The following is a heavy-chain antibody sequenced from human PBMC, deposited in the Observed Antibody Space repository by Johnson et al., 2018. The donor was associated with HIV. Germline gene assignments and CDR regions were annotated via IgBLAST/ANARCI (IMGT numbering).Heavy chain of an antibody. D-gene: IGHD1-1*01. CDR3: ARDMAQLELFAFDI. J-gene: IGHJ3*02. Sequence: QVQLVESGGGVVQPGRSLRLSCAASGFTFSSYSMHWVRQAPGKGLEWVAVISYDGSNKYYADSVKGRFTISRDNSKNTLYLQMNSLRAEDTAVYYCARDMAQLELFAFDIWGQGTMVTVSS. CDR2: ISYDGSNK. CDR1: GFTFSSYS. V-gene: IGHV3-30-3*01.